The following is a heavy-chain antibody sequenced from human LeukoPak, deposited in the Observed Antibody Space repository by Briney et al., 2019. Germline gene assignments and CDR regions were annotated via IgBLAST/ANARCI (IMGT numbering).Heavy chain of an antibody. J-gene: IGHJ4*02. D-gene: IGHD3-10*01. CDR2: IIPIFGTA. CDR1: GGTFSSYA. CDR3: ARETGAYYYGSGSYYNPGPFDY. Sequence: SVKVSCKASGGTFSSYAISWVRQAPGQGLEWMGGIIPIFGTANYAQKFQGRVTITTDESTSTAYMELSSLRSEDTAVYYCARETGAYYYGSGSYYNPGPFDYWGQGTLVTVS. V-gene: IGHV1-69*05.